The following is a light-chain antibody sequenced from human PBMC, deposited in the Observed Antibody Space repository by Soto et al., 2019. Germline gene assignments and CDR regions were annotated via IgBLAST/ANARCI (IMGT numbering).Light chain of an antibody. J-gene: IGKJ1*01. CDR1: QGISNY. CDR3: QQSYDTPRK. CDR2: TVS. V-gene: IGKV1-39*01. Sequence: IRMTQSPSSFSASTVDRVTLTCLASQGISNYLNWYQQKPGKAPNLLLHTVSRLQSGVPSRFSGSGSGTNFSLTISRLQPEDFATYYCQQSYDTPRKFGQGTKVDNK.